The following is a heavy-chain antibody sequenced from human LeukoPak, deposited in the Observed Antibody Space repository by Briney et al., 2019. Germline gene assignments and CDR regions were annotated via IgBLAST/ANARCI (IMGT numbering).Heavy chain of an antibody. J-gene: IGHJ6*02. CDR3: ARGAYYYGSGSQTEYYYYYGMDV. V-gene: IGHV4-4*07. CDR2: IYTSGST. CDR1: GGSISSYY. Sequence: SEALSLTCTVSGGSISSYYWSWIRQPAGKGLEWIGRIYTSGSTNYNPSLKSRVTMSVDTSKNQFSLKLSSVTAADTAVYYCARGAYYYGSGSQTEYYYYYGMDVWGQGTTVTVSS. D-gene: IGHD3-10*01.